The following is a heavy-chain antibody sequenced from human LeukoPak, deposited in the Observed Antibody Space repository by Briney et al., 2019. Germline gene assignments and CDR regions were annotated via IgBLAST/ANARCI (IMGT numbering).Heavy chain of an antibody. Sequence: PSETLSLTCTVSGGSISTSSYYWGWVRQPPGKGLEWIGSFYYSGNTYYNPSLKSRVTISVDTSKNQFSLKLSSVTAAGTAVYYCARALVAGTWSGPYNWFGPWGQGTLVTVSS. CDR1: GGSISTSSYY. CDR3: ARALVAGTWSGPYNWFGP. D-gene: IGHD6-19*01. V-gene: IGHV4-39*07. J-gene: IGHJ5*02. CDR2: FYYSGNT.